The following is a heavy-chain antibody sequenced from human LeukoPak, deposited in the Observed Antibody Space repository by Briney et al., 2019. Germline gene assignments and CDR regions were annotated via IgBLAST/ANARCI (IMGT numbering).Heavy chain of an antibody. CDR2: ISSYNGNT. D-gene: IGHD6-13*01. CDR1: GYTFTYHG. CDR3: ARDRASAGTGGAY. J-gene: IGHJ4*02. Sequence: GASVKVSCKASGYTFTYHGFSWVRQAPGQGLEWMGWISSYNGNTNYLERFQGRLTMTTDTSTSTTYMELRNLTSDDTAVYYCARDRASAGTGGAYWGQGSLVTVSS. V-gene: IGHV1-18*01.